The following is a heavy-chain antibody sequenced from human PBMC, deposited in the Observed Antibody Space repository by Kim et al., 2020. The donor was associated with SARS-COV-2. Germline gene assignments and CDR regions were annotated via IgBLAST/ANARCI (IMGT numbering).Heavy chain of an antibody. CDR2: IIPILGIA. Sequence: SVKVSCKASGGTFSSYAISWVRQAPGQGLEWMGRIIPILGIANYAQKFQGRVTITADKSTSTAYMELSSLRSEDTAVYYCASTGGGAGIVGASQPFHFDYWGQGTLVTVSS. D-gene: IGHD1-26*01. J-gene: IGHJ4*02. CDR1: GGTFSSYA. CDR3: ASTGGGAGIVGASQPFHFDY. V-gene: IGHV1-69*04.